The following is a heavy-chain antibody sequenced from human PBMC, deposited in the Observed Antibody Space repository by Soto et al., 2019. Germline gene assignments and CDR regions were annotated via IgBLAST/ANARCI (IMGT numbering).Heavy chain of an antibody. CDR3: AKGSIAVRPSEGSQSFDY. CDR2: ISGSGDIT. CDR1: GFTFSNYA. D-gene: IGHD6-6*01. V-gene: IGHV3-23*01. J-gene: IGHJ4*02. Sequence: EVQLLESGGGLVQPGGSLRLSCAASGFTFSNYAMSWVRQAPGKGLEWVSIISGSGDITFYADSVKGRFTISRDNSMHTLYLQVTSLRVEDTAVYYCAKGSIAVRPSEGSQSFDYWGPGTLVTVSS.